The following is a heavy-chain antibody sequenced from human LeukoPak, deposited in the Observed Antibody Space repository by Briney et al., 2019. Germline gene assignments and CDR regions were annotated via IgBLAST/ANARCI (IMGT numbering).Heavy chain of an antibody. CDR1: GYTFTGYY. D-gene: IGHD5-12*01. J-gene: IGHJ5*02. Sequence: ASVKVSCKASGYTFTGYYMHWMRQAPGQGLELMGWINPNSGGTNYAQKFQGRVTMTRDTSISTAYMELSRLRSDDTAVYYCASVIRPVATDYNWFDPWGQGTLVTVSS. CDR2: INPNSGGT. V-gene: IGHV1-2*02. CDR3: ASVIRPVATDYNWFDP.